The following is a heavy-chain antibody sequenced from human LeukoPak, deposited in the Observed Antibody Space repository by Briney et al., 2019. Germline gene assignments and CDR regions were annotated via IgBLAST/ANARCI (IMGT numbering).Heavy chain of an antibody. CDR2: TYYRSRWYN. CDR3: ARVTEKQYLPFDS. D-gene: IGHD6-19*01. Sequence: SQTLSLTCAISGDIVSSNSAAWKWTRQSPSRGLEWLGRTYYRSRWYNEYALSVKSRITINPDTSKNQFSLQLNSVTPEDTAVYYCARVTEKQYLPFDSWGQGTVVSVSS. CDR1: GDIVSSNSAA. J-gene: IGHJ4*02. V-gene: IGHV6-1*01.